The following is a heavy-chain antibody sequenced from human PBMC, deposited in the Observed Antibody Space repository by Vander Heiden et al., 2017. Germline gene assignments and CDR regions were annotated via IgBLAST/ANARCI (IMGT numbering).Heavy chain of an antibody. Sequence: QVQLVESGGGVVQPGRSLRLSWAASGFTFSSYAMHWVRQAPGKGLEWVAVISYDGSNKYYADSVKGRFTISRDNSKNTLYLQMNSLRAEDTAVYYCAREAEYYYYGMDVWGQGTTVTVSS. J-gene: IGHJ6*02. V-gene: IGHV3-30-3*01. CDR2: ISYDGSNK. CDR1: GFTFSSYA. CDR3: AREAEYYYYGMDV.